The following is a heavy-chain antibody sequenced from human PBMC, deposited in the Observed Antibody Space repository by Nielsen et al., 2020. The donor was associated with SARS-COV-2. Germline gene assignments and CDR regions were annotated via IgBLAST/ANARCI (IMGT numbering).Heavy chain of an antibody. CDR3: AREIAAAAYAFDI. CDR1: GDSVSSNSAA. J-gene: IGHJ3*02. Sequence: SQTLSLTCAISGDSVSSNSAAWNCIRQSPSRGLEWLGRTYYRSKWYNDYAVSVKSRITINPDTSKNQFSLQLNSVTPEDTAVYYCAREIAAAAYAFDIWGQGTMVTVSS. CDR2: TYYRSKWYN. D-gene: IGHD6-13*01. V-gene: IGHV6-1*01.